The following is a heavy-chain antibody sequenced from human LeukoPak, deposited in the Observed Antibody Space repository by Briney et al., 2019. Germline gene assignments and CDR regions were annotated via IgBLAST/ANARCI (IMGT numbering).Heavy chain of an antibody. Sequence: GGSLRLSCAASGFTFSSYSMNWVRQAPGKGLEWVSSISSSSSYIYYADSVKGRFTISRDNAKNSLYLQMNSLRAEDTAVYYCARASYSSGWYDSEYFQHWGQGTLVTVSS. CDR2: ISSSSSYI. J-gene: IGHJ1*01. D-gene: IGHD6-19*01. CDR1: GFTFSSYS. V-gene: IGHV3-21*01. CDR3: ARASYSSGWYDSEYFQH.